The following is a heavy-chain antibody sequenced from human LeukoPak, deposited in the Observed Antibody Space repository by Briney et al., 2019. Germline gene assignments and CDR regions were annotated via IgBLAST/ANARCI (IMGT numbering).Heavy chain of an antibody. CDR2: ISAYNGNT. CDR3: ARADSTGYYKSRGGIFDY. J-gene: IGHJ4*02. CDR1: GYTFTSYG. V-gene: IGHV1-18*01. D-gene: IGHD3-9*01. Sequence: GASVKVSCKASGYTFTSYGISWVRQAPGQGLEWMGWISAYNGNTNYAQKLQGRVTMTTDTSTSTAYMELRSLRSDDTAVYYCARADSTGYYKSRGGIFDYWGQGTLVTVSS.